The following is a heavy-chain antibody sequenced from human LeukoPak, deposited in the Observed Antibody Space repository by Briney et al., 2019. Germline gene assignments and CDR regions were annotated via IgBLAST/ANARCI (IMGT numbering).Heavy chain of an antibody. CDR3: AREGGSYRFFDY. V-gene: IGHV1-69*13. D-gene: IGHD1-26*01. CDR1: GGTFSSYA. Sequence: SVKVSCKASGGTFSSYAISWVRQAPGQGLEWMGGIIPIFGTANYAQKFQGRVTITADESTSTAYMELSSLRSEDTAVYYCAREGGSYRFFDYWGQGTLVTVSS. CDR2: IIPIFGTA. J-gene: IGHJ4*02.